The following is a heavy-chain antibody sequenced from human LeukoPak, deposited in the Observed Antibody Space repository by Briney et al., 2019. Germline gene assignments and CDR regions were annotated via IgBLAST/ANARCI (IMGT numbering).Heavy chain of an antibody. CDR1: GFTFSDYT. CDR3: ARGPPLFDP. J-gene: IGHJ5*02. Sequence: GGSLRLYFGASGFTFSDYTMNWVRQAPGKGLERISYIDISSSSTYYADSVKGRFTISRDNVKNSLYLQMSSLRAKDTALYYCARGPPLFDPWGQGTLVTVSS. CDR2: IDISSSST. V-gene: IGHV3-48*01.